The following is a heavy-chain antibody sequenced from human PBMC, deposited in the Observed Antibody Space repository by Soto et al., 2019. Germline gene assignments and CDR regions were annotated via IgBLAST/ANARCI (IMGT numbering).Heavy chain of an antibody. V-gene: IGHV1-69*13. CDR2: IIPIFGTA. D-gene: IGHD3-10*01. Sequence: SVKVSCKASGGTFSSYAISWVRQAPGQGLEWMGGIIPIFGTANYAQKFQGRVTITADESTSTAYMELSSLRSEDTAVYYCARVRWFGELLHYYYYGMDVWGQGTTVTVSS. CDR1: GGTFSSYA. CDR3: ARVRWFGELLHYYYYGMDV. J-gene: IGHJ6*02.